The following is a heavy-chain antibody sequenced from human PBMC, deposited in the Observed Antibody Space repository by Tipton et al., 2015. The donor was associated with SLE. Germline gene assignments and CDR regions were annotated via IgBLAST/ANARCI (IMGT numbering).Heavy chain of an antibody. Sequence: SVFSLSPYGMHWFRQAPGKGLEWVAVIWFDGTNENYADSVKGRLTISRDDSKNTLYLQMNRLRVEDTAVYYCAGGTGAYFDHWGQGTLVTVSS. CDR1: VFSLSPYG. V-gene: IGHV3-33*03. CDR2: IWFDGTNE. J-gene: IGHJ4*02. CDR3: AGGTGAYFDH. D-gene: IGHD3-16*01.